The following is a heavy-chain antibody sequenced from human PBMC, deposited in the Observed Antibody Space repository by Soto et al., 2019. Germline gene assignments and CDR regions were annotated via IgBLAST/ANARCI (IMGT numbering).Heavy chain of an antibody. V-gene: IGHV3-23*01. CDR3: AKDVSIVVGRRGAFDT. CDR1: GFTFSSYA. CDR2: ISGSGGST. D-gene: IGHD3-22*01. J-gene: IGHJ3*02. Sequence: EVQLLESGGGLVQPGGSLRLSCAASGFTFSSYAMSWVRQAPGKGLEWVSAISGSGGSTYYADSVKGRFTISRDNSKNTLYLQMNSLRAEDTAVYYCAKDVSIVVGRRGAFDTWGQGTMVTVSS.